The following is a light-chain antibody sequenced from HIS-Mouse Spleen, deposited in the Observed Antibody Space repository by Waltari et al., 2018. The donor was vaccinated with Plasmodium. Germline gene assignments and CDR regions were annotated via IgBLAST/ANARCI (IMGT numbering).Light chain of an antibody. CDR2: GAS. Sequence: IVLTPSPATLSFSPGEKAPLSCRARQSVSSYLAWYQQKPCQAPRLLIYGASNRATGIPARFSGSGSGTDFTLTISSLESEDFAVYYCQQRSNWSPTFGQGTRLEIK. CDR3: QQRSNWSPT. CDR1: QSVSSY. J-gene: IGKJ5*01. V-gene: IGKV3-11*01.